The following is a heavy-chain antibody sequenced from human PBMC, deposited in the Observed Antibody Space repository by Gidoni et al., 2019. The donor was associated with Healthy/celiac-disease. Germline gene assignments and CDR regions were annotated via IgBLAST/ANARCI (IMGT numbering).Heavy chain of an antibody. CDR2: IIPIFGTA. D-gene: IGHD3-10*01. CDR1: GGTFSSYA. CDR3: ARDPPPPGSGTEAYYYYYGMDV. J-gene: IGHJ6*02. V-gene: IGHV1-69*01. Sequence: QVQLVQPGAEVKKPGSSVKVSCKASGGTFSSYAISWVRQAPGQGLEWMGGIIPIFGTANYAQKFQGRVTITADESTSTAYMELSSLRSEDTAVYYCARDPPPPGSGTEAYYYYYGMDVWGQGTTVTVSS.